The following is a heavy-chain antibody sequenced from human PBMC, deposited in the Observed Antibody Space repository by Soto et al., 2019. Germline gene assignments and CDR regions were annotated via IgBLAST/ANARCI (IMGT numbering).Heavy chain of an antibody. CDR3: AREGNLRATVTSDAFDI. CDR1: GYTFTSYA. D-gene: IGHD4-17*01. J-gene: IGHJ3*02. V-gene: IGHV1-3*01. Sequence: QVQLVQSGAEVKKPGASVKVSCKASGYTFTSYAMHWVRQAPGQRLEWMGWINAGNGNTKYSQKFQGRVTITRDTSASTAYMELSSLRSEDTAVYYCAREGNLRATVTSDAFDIWGQGTMVTVSS. CDR2: INAGNGNT.